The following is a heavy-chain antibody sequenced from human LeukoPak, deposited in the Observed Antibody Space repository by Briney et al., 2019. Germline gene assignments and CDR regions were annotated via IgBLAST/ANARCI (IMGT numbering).Heavy chain of an antibody. CDR1: GFTFSSYA. CDR2: ISGSGGST. Sequence: GGSLRLSCAASGFTFSSYAMSWVRQAPGKGLERVSAISGSGGSTYYADSVKGRFTISRDNSKNTLYLQMNSLRAEDTAVYYCAKVPSQGVWGSYRSSHYYFDYWGQGTLVTVSS. V-gene: IGHV3-23*01. D-gene: IGHD3-16*02. J-gene: IGHJ4*02. CDR3: AKVPSQGVWGSYRSSHYYFDY.